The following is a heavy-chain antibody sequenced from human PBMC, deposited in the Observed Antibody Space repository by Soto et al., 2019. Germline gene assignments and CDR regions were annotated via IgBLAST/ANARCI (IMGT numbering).Heavy chain of an antibody. CDR1: GGSFSGYY. D-gene: IGHD3-10*01. CDR2: INHSGST. J-gene: IGHJ4*01. V-gene: IGHV4-34*01. Sequence: PSETLSLTCAVYGGSFSGYYWSWIRQPPGKGLEWIGEINHSGSTNYNPSLKSRVTISVDTSKNQFSLKLSSVTAADTAVYYCARRRYGSGTSVNHYLDYWGHGT. CDR3: ARRRYGSGTSVNHYLDY.